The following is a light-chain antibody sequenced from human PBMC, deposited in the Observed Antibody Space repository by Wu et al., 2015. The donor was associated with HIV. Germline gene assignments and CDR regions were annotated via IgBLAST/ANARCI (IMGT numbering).Light chain of an antibody. V-gene: IGKV3D-20*02. CDR3: QQRSNPIT. Sequence: EIVLTQSPGTLSLSPGERAALSCRASQSISSSHLAWYQQQPGQAPRLLVFGASRRATGIPDRFSGSASGKDFTLTISRLEPEDFAVYYCQQRSNPITFGQGTRLEIK. CDR2: GAS. CDR1: QSISSSH. J-gene: IGKJ5*01.